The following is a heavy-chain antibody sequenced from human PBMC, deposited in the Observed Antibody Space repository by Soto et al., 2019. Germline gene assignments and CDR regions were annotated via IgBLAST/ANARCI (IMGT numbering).Heavy chain of an antibody. CDR3: ARDPIAVAGLSRPDY. CDR2: ISAYNGNT. CDR1: GYTFTSYG. J-gene: IGHJ4*02. Sequence: VASVKVSCKASGYTFTSYGISWVRQAPGQGLEWMGWISAYNGNTNYAQKLQGRVTMTTDTSTSTAYMELRSLRSDDTAVYYCARDPIAVAGLSRPDYWGQGTLVTVSS. V-gene: IGHV1-18*04. D-gene: IGHD6-19*01.